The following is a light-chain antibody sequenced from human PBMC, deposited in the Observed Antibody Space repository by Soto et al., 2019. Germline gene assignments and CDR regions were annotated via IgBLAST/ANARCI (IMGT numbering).Light chain of an antibody. CDR1: QDVGTY. Sequence: VLTQSPVTLSLSPGERATLSCRASQDVGTYVAWYQVRGGQAPRLLISGASKRATGIPDRINGGGSGADLILTINSLESGDSAVYFCQQGGNWPVTFGQGTRVEMK. J-gene: IGKJ5*01. V-gene: IGKV3D-11*01. CDR2: GAS. CDR3: QQGGNWPVT.